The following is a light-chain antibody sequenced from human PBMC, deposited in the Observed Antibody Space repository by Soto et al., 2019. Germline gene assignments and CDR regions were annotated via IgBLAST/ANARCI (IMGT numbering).Light chain of an antibody. CDR1: QSISNR. J-gene: IGKJ3*01. CDR2: TAS. CDR3: KQSYTKPIT. Sequence: DIQMTQSPPSLTAYVGDRVTITCRASQSISNRLNWYQQRPGKAPKLLIYTASTLDGGVPSRFSANGSGTDFTLTINSLHPEDFATYYCKQSYTKPITFGPGTPVDIK. V-gene: IGKV1-39*01.